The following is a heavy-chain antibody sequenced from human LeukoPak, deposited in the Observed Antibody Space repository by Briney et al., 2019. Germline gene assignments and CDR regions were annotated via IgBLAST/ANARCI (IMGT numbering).Heavy chain of an antibody. D-gene: IGHD3-10*01. CDR3: ARGFTGI. Sequence: GGSLRLSCAASGLTFSSYSMNWVRQAPGKGLEWVAYIISSSSYIEYADSVKGRFTIARDNAKNLVYLQMNSLGAEDTAVYYCARGFTGIWGQGTMVTVSS. V-gene: IGHV3-21*01. CDR2: IISSSSYI. J-gene: IGHJ3*02. CDR1: GLTFSSYS.